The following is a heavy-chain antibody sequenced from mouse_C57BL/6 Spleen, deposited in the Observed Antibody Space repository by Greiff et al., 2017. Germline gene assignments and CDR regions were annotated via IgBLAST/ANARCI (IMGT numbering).Heavy chain of an antibody. D-gene: IGHD2-3*01. CDR2: ILPGSGST. J-gene: IGHJ4*01. CDR3: ARVRDDGYLPYYAMDY. V-gene: IGHV1-9*01. Sequence: VKLMESGAELMKPGASVKLSCKATGYTFTGYWIEWVKQRPGHGLEWIGEILPGSGSTNYNEKFKGKATFTADTSSNTAYMKLSSLTTEDSAIYYCARVRDDGYLPYYAMDYWGQGTSVTVSS. CDR1: GYTFTGYW.